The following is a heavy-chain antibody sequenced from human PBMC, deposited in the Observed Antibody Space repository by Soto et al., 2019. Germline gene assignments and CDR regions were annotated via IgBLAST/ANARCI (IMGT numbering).Heavy chain of an antibody. Sequence: QTLSLTCAVSGGSISSGGYSWSWIRQPPGKGLEWIGYIYHSGSTYYNPSLKSRVTISVERSKNQFYLKLSSVTAADTDVYYCAIDPYPGWSDLSGQGTLVTVSS. J-gene: IGHJ5*02. CDR1: GGSISSGGYS. V-gene: IGHV4-30-2*01. CDR2: IYHSGST. CDR3: AIDPYPGWSDL.